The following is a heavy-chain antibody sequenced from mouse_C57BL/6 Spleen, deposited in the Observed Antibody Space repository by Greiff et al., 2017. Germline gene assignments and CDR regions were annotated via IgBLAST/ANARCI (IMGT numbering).Heavy chain of an antibody. CDR2: IDPSDSYT. CDR3: ARGNTTVVARRYFDV. D-gene: IGHD1-1*01. Sequence: QVQLQQPGAELVMPGASVKLSCKASGYTFTSYWMHWVKQRPGQGLEWIGEIDPSDSYTNYNQKFKGKSTLTVDKSSSTAYMQLSSLTSEYSAVYYCARGNTTVVARRYFDVWGTGTTVTVSS. J-gene: IGHJ1*03. V-gene: IGHV1-69*01. CDR1: GYTFTSYW.